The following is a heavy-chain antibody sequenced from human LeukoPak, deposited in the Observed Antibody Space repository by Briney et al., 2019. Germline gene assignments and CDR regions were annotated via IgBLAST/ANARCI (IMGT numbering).Heavy chain of an antibody. CDR3: ARASGYSYGC. V-gene: IGHV1-2*06. Sequence: ASVKVSCKASGYTFTSYGISWVRQAPGQGLEWMGRINPNSGGTNYAQKFQGRVTMTRDTSISTAYMELSRLRSDDTAVYYCARASGYSYGCWGQGTLVTVSS. CDR2: INPNSGGT. D-gene: IGHD5-18*01. CDR1: GYTFTSYG. J-gene: IGHJ4*02.